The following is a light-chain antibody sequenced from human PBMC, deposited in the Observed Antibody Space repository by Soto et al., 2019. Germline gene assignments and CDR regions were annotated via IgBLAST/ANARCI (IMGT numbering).Light chain of an antibody. Sequence: ERRMSQSEATLSVSPGERASLSWGASQSAGNFLAWYQQKTGQAPRLLIYYISTRATGIPARFSGRGSGTDFNLTISRLETGDFAVYYCQQYSTSRGTFGQGTKVDIK. CDR1: QSAGNF. J-gene: IGKJ1*01. V-gene: IGKV3D-15*02. CDR3: QQYSTSRGT. CDR2: YIS.